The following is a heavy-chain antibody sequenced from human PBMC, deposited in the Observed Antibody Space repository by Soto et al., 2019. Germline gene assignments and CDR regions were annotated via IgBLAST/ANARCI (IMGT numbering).Heavy chain of an antibody. CDR2: IYWDDGK. Sequence: SGPTLVNPTQTLTLTCTFSGFSLSTSGVGVAWIRQPPGKALEWLALIYWDDGKRYSPSLKTRLNITKDTSKNQVVLTLTNVDPVDTATYYCAHRPPYHISTGYYTFDYWGQGSLVTVYS. D-gene: IGHD3-9*01. CDR3: AHRPPYHISTGYYTFDY. J-gene: IGHJ4*02. CDR1: GFSLSTSGVG. V-gene: IGHV2-5*02.